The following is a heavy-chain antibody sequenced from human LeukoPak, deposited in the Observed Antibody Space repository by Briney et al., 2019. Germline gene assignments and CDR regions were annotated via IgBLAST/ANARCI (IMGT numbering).Heavy chain of an antibody. CDR3: ARVLEGSSGQHWYFDL. D-gene: IGHD6-19*01. J-gene: IGHJ2*01. Sequence: PSETLSLTCAVYGGSFSGYYWSWIRQPPGKGLEWIGEINHSGSINYNPSLKSRVTISVDSSKKQFSLKLSSVTAADTAVYYCARVLEGSSGQHWYFDLWGRGTLVTVSS. CDR2: INHSGSI. V-gene: IGHV4-34*01. CDR1: GGSFSGYY.